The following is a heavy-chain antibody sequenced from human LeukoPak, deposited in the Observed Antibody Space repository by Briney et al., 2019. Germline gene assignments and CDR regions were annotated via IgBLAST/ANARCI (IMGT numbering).Heavy chain of an antibody. D-gene: IGHD3-22*01. CDR1: GGSISTYY. Sequence: SETLSLTCTVSGGSISTYYWSWSRQPPGKGLDWIGYIYNSGSTNYNPSLRSRITISVDTSKNQFSLKLTSVTAADTAMYYCARSYYFDSINSNPGMDVWGQGTTVTVSS. CDR2: IYNSGST. J-gene: IGHJ6*02. CDR3: ARSYYFDSINSNPGMDV. V-gene: IGHV4-59*01.